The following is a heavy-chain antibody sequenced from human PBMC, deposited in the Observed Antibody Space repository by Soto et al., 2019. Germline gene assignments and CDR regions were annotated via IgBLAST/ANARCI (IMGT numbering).Heavy chain of an antibody. CDR1: AGTFTNYV. CDR2: LIPIFGAA. D-gene: IGHD1-1*01. Sequence: QVQLVQSGAEVRKPGSSVKVSCKISAGTFTNYVISWLRQAPGQGLEWMGGLIPIFGAANLAQTFQGRVTITADESTSTVNMEVSSVTSEDTPVYYFARGRSCANCDPWGQGTAVTASS. J-gene: IGHJ5*02. V-gene: IGHV1-69*01. CDR3: ARGRSCANCDP.